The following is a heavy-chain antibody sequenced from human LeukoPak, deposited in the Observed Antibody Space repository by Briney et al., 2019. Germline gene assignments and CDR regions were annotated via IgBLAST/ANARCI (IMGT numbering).Heavy chain of an antibody. J-gene: IGHJ5*02. V-gene: IGHV3-64*01. Sequence: GGSLRLSCAASGFTFSSYAMHWVRQAPGKGLEYVSAISSNGGSTYYANSVKGRFTISRDNSKNTLYLQMGSLRAEDMAVYYCARGPYGDYARNWFDLWGQGTLVTASS. CDR3: ARGPYGDYARNWFDL. CDR1: GFTFSSYA. D-gene: IGHD4-17*01. CDR2: ISSNGGST.